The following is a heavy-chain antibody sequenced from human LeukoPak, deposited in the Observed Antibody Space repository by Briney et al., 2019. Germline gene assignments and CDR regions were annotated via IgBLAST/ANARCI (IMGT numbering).Heavy chain of an antibody. J-gene: IGHJ6*03. CDR3: ARGPAAGYYYYYYMDV. CDR1: GYTFTSYD. Sequence: ASVKVSCKASGYTFTSYDINWVRQATGQGLEWMGWMNPNSGNTGYAQKFQGRVTMTRNTSISTAYMELSSLRSEDTAVYYCARGPAAGYYYYYYMDVWGKGTTVTISS. CDR2: MNPNSGNT. V-gene: IGHV1-8*01. D-gene: IGHD2-2*01.